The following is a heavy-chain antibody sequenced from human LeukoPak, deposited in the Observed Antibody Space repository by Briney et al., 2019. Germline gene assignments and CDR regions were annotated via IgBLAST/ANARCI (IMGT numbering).Heavy chain of an antibody. Sequence: ETLSLTCAVYGGSFSGYYWSWIRQAPGKGLEYVSAISSNGGSTYYANSVKGRFTISRDNSKNTLYLQMGSLRAEDTAVYYCARRATSERGYSYGLDYWGQGTLVTVSS. CDR3: ARRATSERGYSYGLDY. D-gene: IGHD5-18*01. V-gene: IGHV3-64*01. J-gene: IGHJ4*02. CDR2: ISSNGGST. CDR1: GGSFSGYY.